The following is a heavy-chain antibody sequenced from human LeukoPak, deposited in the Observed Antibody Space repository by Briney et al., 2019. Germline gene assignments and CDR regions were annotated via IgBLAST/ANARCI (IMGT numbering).Heavy chain of an antibody. CDR1: GGSISKYY. Sequence: PSETLSLTCTVSGGSISKYYWSWIRQPPGKGREWIGYIYYSGSTNYNPSLKSRVTISVDTSKNQFSLRLSSVTAADTAMYYCASGRRGPFDPWGQGTLVTVSS. CDR3: ASGRRGPFDP. CDR2: IYYSGST. V-gene: IGHV4-59*01. D-gene: IGHD3-10*01. J-gene: IGHJ5*02.